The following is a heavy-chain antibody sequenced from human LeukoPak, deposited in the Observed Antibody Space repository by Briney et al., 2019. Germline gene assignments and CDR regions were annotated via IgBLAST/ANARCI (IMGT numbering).Heavy chain of an antibody. Sequence: ESGPTLVNPTQTLTLTCSFSGFSLTSGGEGVAWIRQPPGKAPEWLALIYWDDDKRFRPSLQNRLTVSKDTPKNQVVLSMTKMDPLDTGTYYCAHTRHGATPTRLDFWGQGILVVVS. D-gene: IGHD4/OR15-4a*01. CDR2: IYWDDDK. CDR1: GFSLTSGGEG. V-gene: IGHV2-5*02. J-gene: IGHJ4*02. CDR3: AHTRHGATPTRLDF.